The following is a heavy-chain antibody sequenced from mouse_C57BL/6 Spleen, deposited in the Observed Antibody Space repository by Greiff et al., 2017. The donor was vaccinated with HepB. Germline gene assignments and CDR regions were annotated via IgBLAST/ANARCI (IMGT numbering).Heavy chain of an antibody. CDR3: ARTPYYYGSSPYYAMDY. D-gene: IGHD1-1*01. CDR2: INPNYGTT. V-gene: IGHV1-39*01. Sequence: EVHLVESGPELVKPGASVKISCKASGYSFTDYNMNWVKQSNGKSLEWIGVINPNYGTTSYNQKFKGKATLTVDQSSSTAYMQLNSLTSEDSAVYYCARTPYYYGSSPYYAMDYWGQGTSVTVSS. CDR1: GYSFTDYN. J-gene: IGHJ4*01.